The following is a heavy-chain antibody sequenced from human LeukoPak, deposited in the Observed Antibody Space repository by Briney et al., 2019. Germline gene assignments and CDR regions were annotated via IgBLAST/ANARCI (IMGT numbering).Heavy chain of an antibody. CDR3: AKGAQYYGSGSHRRGHYFDS. D-gene: IGHD3-10*01. J-gene: IGHJ4*02. Sequence: PGGSLRLSCAASGFTFSSYAMSWVRQAPGKGLDWVSSINGGGGSTYYADSVKGRFTISRDNSKNTLYLQMNSLRAEDTAVYYCAKGAQYYGSGSHRRGHYFDSWGQGTLVTVSS. CDR1: GFTFSSYA. V-gene: IGHV3-23*01. CDR2: INGGGGST.